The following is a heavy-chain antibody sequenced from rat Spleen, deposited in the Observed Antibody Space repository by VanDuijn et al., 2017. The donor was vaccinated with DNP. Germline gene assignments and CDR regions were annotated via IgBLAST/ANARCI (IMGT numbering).Heavy chain of an antibody. Sequence: EVQLVESGGGLVQPGRSLKLSCAASGFTFSKYGMAWVRQTPTKGLEWVTYIDYDGGNTYYRDSVKGRFAISRDNARNTLYLQMNSLRSEDTATYYCARVGDLHDGGSGDALDAWGQGTSVTVS. V-gene: IGHV5S13*01. J-gene: IGHJ4*01. CDR1: GFTFSKYG. CDR3: ARVGDLHDGGSGDALDA. CDR2: IDYDGGNT. D-gene: IGHD1-12*02.